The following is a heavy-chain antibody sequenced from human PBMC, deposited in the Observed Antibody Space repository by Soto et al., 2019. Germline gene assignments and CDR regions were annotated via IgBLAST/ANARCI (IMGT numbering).Heavy chain of an antibody. J-gene: IGHJ6*03. CDR3: ARDLREYSSSSNRYMDV. Sequence: GGSLRLSCAASGFTFSDYYMSWIRQAPGKGLEWVSYISSSGSTIYYADSVKGRFTISRDNAKNSLYLQMNSLRAEDTAVYYCARDLREYSSSSNRYMDVWGKGTTVTVSS. D-gene: IGHD6-6*01. V-gene: IGHV3-11*01. CDR1: GFTFSDYY. CDR2: ISSSGSTI.